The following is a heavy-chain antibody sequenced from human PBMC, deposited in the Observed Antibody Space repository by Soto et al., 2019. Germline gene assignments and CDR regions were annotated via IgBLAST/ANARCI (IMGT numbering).Heavy chain of an antibody. CDR2: IYYSGST. CDR1: GGSISSGDYY. D-gene: IGHD4-4*01. Sequence: QVQLQESGPGLVKPSQTLSLTCTVSGGSISSGDYYWSWIRQPPGKGLEWIGYIYYSGSTYYNPSLKSRVTISVDTSKNQFSLKLSSVTAADTAVYYCARVVSVTTFFGPDHRNGMDVWGQGTTVTVSS. CDR3: ARVVSVTTFFGPDHRNGMDV. J-gene: IGHJ6*02. V-gene: IGHV4-30-4*01.